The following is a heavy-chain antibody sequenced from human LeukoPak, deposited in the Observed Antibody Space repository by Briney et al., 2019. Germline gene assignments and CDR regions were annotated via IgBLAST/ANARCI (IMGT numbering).Heavy chain of an antibody. CDR3: ARGGITIFGEATTPFDY. CDR1: GITISNNH. Sequence: GGSLRLSCAGSGITISNNHMTWVRQAPGKGLEWVSIIYSGGSSYYADSVKGRFTISRDNAKNSLYLQMNSLRAEDTAVYYCARGGITIFGEATTPFDYWGQGTLVTVSS. CDR2: IYSGGSS. V-gene: IGHV3-66*01. D-gene: IGHD3-3*01. J-gene: IGHJ4*02.